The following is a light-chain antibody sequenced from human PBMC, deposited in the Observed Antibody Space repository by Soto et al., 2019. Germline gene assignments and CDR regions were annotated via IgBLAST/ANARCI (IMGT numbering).Light chain of an antibody. Sequence: EIVMTQSPATLSVSPGEGAPLSCRASQSVSSNLAWYQQNPGQPPRLLIYGASTRATGIPARFSGSGSGTEFTLTISSLQSEDFAIYYCQQYNDWPQTFGQGTKVDIK. CDR2: GAS. CDR1: QSVSSN. CDR3: QQYNDWPQT. V-gene: IGKV3-15*01. J-gene: IGKJ1*01.